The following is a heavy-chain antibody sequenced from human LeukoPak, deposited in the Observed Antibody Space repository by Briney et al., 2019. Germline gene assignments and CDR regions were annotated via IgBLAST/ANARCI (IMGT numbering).Heavy chain of an antibody. J-gene: IGHJ4*02. CDR2: ISYDGSSK. CDR1: GFTFSNYA. V-gene: IGHV3-30-3*01. Sequence: GRSLRLSCAASGFTFSNYAMHWVRQAPGKGLEWVAVISYDGSSKYYADSVKGRFTIFRDNSKNTLYLQMNSLRAEDTAVYYCAKERASTAAGYFDYWGQGTLVSVSS. D-gene: IGHD6-13*01. CDR3: AKERASTAAGYFDY.